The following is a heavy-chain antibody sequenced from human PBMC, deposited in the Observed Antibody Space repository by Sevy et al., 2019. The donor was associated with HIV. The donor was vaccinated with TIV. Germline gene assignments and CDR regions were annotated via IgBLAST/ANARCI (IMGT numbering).Heavy chain of an antibody. Sequence: GGSLRLSCAASGFTFDDYAMHWVRQAPGKGLEWVSGISWNSGSIGYADSVKGRFTISRDNAKNSLYLQMNSLRAEDTALYYCAKALVNRVYYYGMDVWGHGTTVTVSS. D-gene: IGHD3-9*01. CDR1: GFTFDDYA. CDR3: AKALVNRVYYYGMDV. V-gene: IGHV3-9*01. J-gene: IGHJ6*02. CDR2: ISWNSGSI.